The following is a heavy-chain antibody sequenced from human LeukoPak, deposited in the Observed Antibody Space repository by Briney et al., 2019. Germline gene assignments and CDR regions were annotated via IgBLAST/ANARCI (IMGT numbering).Heavy chain of an antibody. V-gene: IGHV3-23*01. CDR1: GLTFSCYA. Sequence: GGSLRLSCAASGLTFSCYAMSWLRQAPGKGLEGVSGISGSGGSTYYADSVKGRFTISRDNSKITRYLQMNSLRAEDTAVYYCAKEPSRYSSSQWGQGTLVTVSS. CDR2: ISGSGGST. D-gene: IGHD6-6*01. CDR3: AKEPSRYSSSQ. J-gene: IGHJ4*02.